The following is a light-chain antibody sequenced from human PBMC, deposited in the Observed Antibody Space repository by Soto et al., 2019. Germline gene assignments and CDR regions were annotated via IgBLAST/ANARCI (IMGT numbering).Light chain of an antibody. J-gene: IGKJ1*01. CDR3: QQYYSTPRT. Sequence: DITLTQSPDSLAVSLGERATFNCKSSQRVLYSSNNKNYLAWYQQKPGQPPKLLIYWASTRESGVPDRFSGSGSGTDFTLTISSLQAEDVAVYYCQQYYSTPRTFGQGTKVDIK. CDR1: QRVLYSSNNKNY. V-gene: IGKV4-1*01. CDR2: WAS.